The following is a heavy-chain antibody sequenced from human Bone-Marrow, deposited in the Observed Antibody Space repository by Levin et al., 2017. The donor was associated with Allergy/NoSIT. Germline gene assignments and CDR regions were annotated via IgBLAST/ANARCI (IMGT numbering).Heavy chain of an antibody. CDR3: ARVVPIRCELLWFGEPYYFDY. Sequence: SSETLSLTCTVSGGSISSGDYYWSWIRQPPGKGLEWIGYIYYSGSTYYNPSLKSRVTISVDTSKNQFSLKLSSVTAADTAVYYCARVVPIRCELLWFGEPYYFDYWGQGTLVTVSS. CDR1: GGSISSGDYY. V-gene: IGHV4-30-4*01. CDR2: IYYSGST. D-gene: IGHD3-10*01. J-gene: IGHJ4*02.